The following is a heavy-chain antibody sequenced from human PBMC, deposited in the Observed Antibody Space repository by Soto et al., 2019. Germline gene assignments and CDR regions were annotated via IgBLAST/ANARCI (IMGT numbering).Heavy chain of an antibody. CDR1: GFTFSSYW. V-gene: IGHV3-7*01. Sequence: EVQLVESGGGLVQPGGSLRLSCAASGFTFSSYWMSWVRQAPGKGLEWVANIKQDESDKYYVDSVKGRFTTSGDNAKNSRYPQMISVSAEDTAVYYCARDFPSDYNSESGCDSWGQGTLGTVSS. J-gene: IGHJ4*02. D-gene: IGHD3-10*01. CDR2: IKQDESDK. CDR3: ARDFPSDYNSESGCDS.